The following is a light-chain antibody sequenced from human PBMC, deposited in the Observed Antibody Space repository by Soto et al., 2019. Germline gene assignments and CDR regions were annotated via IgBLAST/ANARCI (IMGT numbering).Light chain of an antibody. J-gene: IGKJ4*01. Sequence: EIELTQSPGTLSLSPGERATLSCRASQSVSSSYLAWYQQKPGQAPRLLIYGTSSRATGIPDRFSGSGSGTDFTLTISRLEPEDFAVYYCQQAGRSPLTFGGGTKVEIK. CDR1: QSVSSSY. V-gene: IGKV3-20*01. CDR3: QQAGRSPLT. CDR2: GTS.